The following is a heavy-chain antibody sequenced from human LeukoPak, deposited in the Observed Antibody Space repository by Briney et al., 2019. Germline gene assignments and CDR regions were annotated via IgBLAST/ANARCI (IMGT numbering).Heavy chain of an antibody. CDR3: ARGLDFGVVFTYYYFDY. V-gene: IGHV3-7*01. CDR1: GFTFSSYW. Sequence: PGGSLRLSCAASGFTFSSYWMSWVRQAPGKGLEWVANIKQDGSEKYYVDSVKGRFTISRDNAKNSLYLQMNSLRAEDTAVYYCARGLDFGVVFTYYYFDYWGQGTLVTVSS. J-gene: IGHJ4*02. CDR2: IKQDGSEK. D-gene: IGHD3-3*01.